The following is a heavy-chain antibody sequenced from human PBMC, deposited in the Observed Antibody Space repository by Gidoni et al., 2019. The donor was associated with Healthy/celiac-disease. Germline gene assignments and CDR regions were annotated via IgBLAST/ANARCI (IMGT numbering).Heavy chain of an antibody. CDR1: GFTFSSYA. CDR3: AGVATVFSY. J-gene: IGHJ4*02. D-gene: IGHD4-17*01. V-gene: IGHV3-30*04. Sequence: QVQLVESGGGVVQPGRSLRLSCAASGFTFSSYAMHLVRQAPGKALVWVAVISYDGSNKYYADSVKGRFTISRDNSKNTLYLQMNSLRAEDTAVYYCAGVATVFSYWGQGTLVIVSS. CDR2: ISYDGSNK.